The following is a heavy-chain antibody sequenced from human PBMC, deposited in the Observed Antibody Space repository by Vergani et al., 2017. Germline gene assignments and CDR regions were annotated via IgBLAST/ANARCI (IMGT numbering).Heavy chain of an antibody. Sequence: QLQLQESGSGLVKPSQTLSLTCAVSGGSISSGGYSWSWIRQPPGKGLEWIGYIYHSGSTYYNPSLKSRVTISVDRSKNQFSLKLSSVTAANTAVYYCSREKLVTNWFDPWGQGTLVTVSS. CDR2: IYHSGST. D-gene: IGHD2-21*02. CDR3: SREKLVTNWFDP. V-gene: IGHV4-30-2*01. CDR1: GGSISSGGYS. J-gene: IGHJ5*02.